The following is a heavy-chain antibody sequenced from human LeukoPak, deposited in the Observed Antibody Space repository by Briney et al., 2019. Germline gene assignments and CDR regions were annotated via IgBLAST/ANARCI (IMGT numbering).Heavy chain of an antibody. J-gene: IGHJ4*02. D-gene: IGHD3-22*01. CDR2: IHYSGST. CDR3: ARAQATYYYDSSGYYYGGYFDY. CDR1: RGSISNYY. Sequence: SETLSLTCTASRGSISNYYWSWIRQPPGKGLEWMGYIHYSGSTNYNPSLKSRVTISVDTSKNQFSLKLSSVTAADTAVYYCARAQATYYYDSSGYYYGGYFDYWGQGTLVTVSS. V-gene: IGHV4-59*01.